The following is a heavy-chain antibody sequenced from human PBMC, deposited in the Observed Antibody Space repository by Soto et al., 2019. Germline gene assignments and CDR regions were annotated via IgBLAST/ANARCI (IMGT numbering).Heavy chain of an antibody. Sequence: ASVKVSCKASGYTFTGYYMHCVRQAPGQGLERMGLINPNSGGTNYAQKLQGKVTIPRDTSMGTPYIELSRLRSDDTAVYYCARELIGTRPGYYYYGMDDWGQGTTVTDS. CDR2: INPNSGGT. V-gene: IGHV1-2*02. D-gene: IGHD3-16*01. J-gene: IGHJ6*02. CDR3: ARELIGTRPGYYYYGMDD. CDR1: GYTFTGYY.